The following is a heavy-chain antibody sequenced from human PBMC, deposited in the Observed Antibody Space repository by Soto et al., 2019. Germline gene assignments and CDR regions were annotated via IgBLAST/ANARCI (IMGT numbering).Heavy chain of an antibody. CDR2: IYYSGST. D-gene: IGHD3-3*01. J-gene: IGHJ4*02. V-gene: IGHV4-39*01. CDR1: GCSISSSSYY. CDR3: ARLGLPYDFWSGTPVDY. Sequence: SETLSLTCTVSGCSISSSSYYWGWIRQPPGKGLEWIGSIYYSGSTYYNPSLKSRVTISVDTSKNQFSLKLSSVTAADTAVYYCARLGLPYDFWSGTPVDYWGQGTLVTVSS.